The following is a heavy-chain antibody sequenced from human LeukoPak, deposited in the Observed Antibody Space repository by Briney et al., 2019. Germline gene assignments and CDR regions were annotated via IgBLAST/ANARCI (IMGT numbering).Heavy chain of an antibody. CDR1: GFTFSDYG. Sequence: GGSLRLSCAASGFTFSDYGMSWVRQAPGKGLEWVSSISGSDGSTYYADSVKGRLTISRDNSKNTLYLQMNSLRAEDTAVYYCASLWELLYYFDYWGQGTLVTVSS. CDR2: ISGSDGST. CDR3: ASLWELLYYFDY. V-gene: IGHV3-23*01. D-gene: IGHD1-26*01. J-gene: IGHJ4*02.